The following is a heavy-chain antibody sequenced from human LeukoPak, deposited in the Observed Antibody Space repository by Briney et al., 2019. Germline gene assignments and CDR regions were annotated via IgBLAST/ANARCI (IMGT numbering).Heavy chain of an antibody. CDR3: VRRGSWGEPRPFDY. CDR2: IYYTGST. J-gene: IGHJ4*02. Sequence: SETLSLTCTVSGGSISGYYWNWIRQAPGKGLEWLGYIYYTGSTTYNPSVQSRITISLDTSKKQISLKLRSVTAADTAVYYCVRRGSWGEPRPFDYWGQGSLVTVSS. D-gene: IGHD3-16*01. CDR1: GGSISGYY. V-gene: IGHV4-59*01.